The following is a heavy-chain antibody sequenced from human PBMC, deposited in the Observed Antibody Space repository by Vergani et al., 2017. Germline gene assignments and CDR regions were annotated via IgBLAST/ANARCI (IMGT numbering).Heavy chain of an antibody. J-gene: IGHJ6*02. V-gene: IGHV1-2*02. D-gene: IGHD5-18*01. CDR2: INPNSGGT. CDR1: GYPFTGYY. Sequence: QVQLVQSGAEVKKPGASVKVSCKASGYPFTGYYMHWVRQAPGQGLEWMGWINPNSGGTNYAQKFQGRVTMTRETSISPAYMALSRLRSDDTAVYYCARDRYSSIYYYYGMDVWGQGTTVTVSS. CDR3: ARDRYSSIYYYYGMDV.